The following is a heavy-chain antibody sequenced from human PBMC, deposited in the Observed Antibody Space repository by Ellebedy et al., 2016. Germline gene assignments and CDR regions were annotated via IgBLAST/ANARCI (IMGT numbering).Heavy chain of an antibody. Sequence: GGSLRLSCAASGFTFSSYAMIWVRQAPGKGLEWVSTISGSGGSTYYADSVKGRFTISRDNSKNTLYLQMNSLRAEDTAVYYCAKDDGLVRGRAHSDYWGQGTLVTVSS. CDR1: GFTFSSYA. CDR3: AKDDGLVRGRAHSDY. D-gene: IGHD6-19*01. CDR2: ISGSGGST. J-gene: IGHJ4*02. V-gene: IGHV3-23*01.